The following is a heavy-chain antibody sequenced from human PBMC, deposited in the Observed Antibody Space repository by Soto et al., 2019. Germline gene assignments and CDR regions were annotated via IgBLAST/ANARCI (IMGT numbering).Heavy chain of an antibody. V-gene: IGHV3-23*01. CDR2: ISGAGRNT. D-gene: IGHD2-15*01. CDR3: VYCSDLSCRRSPFDS. J-gene: IGHJ4*02. CDR1: GFSFGDYD. Sequence: GGSLRLSCAASGFSFGDYDMSWVRQPPGKGLEWVSAISGAGRNTHYADSVWGRFTMSRDNRQRMLYLQMDNLRVDDTAVYFCVYCSDLSCRRSPFDSWGQGTLVTVSS.